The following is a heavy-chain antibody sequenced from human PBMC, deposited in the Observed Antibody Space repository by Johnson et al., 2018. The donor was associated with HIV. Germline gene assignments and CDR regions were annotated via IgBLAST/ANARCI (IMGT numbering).Heavy chain of an antibody. CDR3: ARETIAVAGTSAFDI. CDR1: GFTFSSYA. D-gene: IGHD6-19*01. J-gene: IGHJ3*02. V-gene: IGHV3-30*04. CDR2: ISYDGSNK. Sequence: QVQLVESGGGLVQPGRSLRLSCAASGFTFSSYAMHWVRQAPGKGLEWVAIISYDGSNKYYGDSVQGRFTLSRDNSKNTVYLQMNSLRAEDTAVYYCARETIAVAGTSAFDIWGQGTMVTVSS.